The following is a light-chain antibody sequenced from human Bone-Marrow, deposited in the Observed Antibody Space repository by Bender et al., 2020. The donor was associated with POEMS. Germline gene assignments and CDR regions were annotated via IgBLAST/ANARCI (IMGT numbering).Light chain of an antibody. CDR2: KDS. J-gene: IGLJ3*02. CDR1: NIGSKS. Sequence: SYVLTQPPSVSVAPGQTATITCGGNNIGSKSVHWYNQRPGQAPVLVIYKDSERPSGIPERFSGSNSGTTVTLTISAVQAEDEADYYCQSADSSGTYWLFGGGTKLTVL. CDR3: QSADSSGTYWL. V-gene: IGLV3-25*03.